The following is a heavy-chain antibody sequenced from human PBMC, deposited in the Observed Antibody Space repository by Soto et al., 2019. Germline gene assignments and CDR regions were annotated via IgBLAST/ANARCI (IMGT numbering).Heavy chain of an antibody. Sequence: PGGSLRLSCAASGFTFSNAWMNWVRQAPGKGLEWVGRIKSKTDGGTTDYAAPVKGRFTISRDDSKNTLYLQMNSLKTEDTAVYYCTTDDYDSSGYYPTVVYGMDVWGQGTTVTVSS. J-gene: IGHJ6*02. CDR2: IKSKTDGGTT. CDR3: TTDDYDSSGYYPTVVYGMDV. CDR1: GFTFSNAW. V-gene: IGHV3-15*07. D-gene: IGHD3-22*01.